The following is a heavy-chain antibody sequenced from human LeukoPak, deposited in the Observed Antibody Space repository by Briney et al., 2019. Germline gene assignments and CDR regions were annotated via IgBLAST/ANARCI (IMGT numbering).Heavy chain of an antibody. CDR1: GGSISSSSYY. CDR2: IYYSGST. Sequence: KTSETLSLTCTVSGGSISSSSYYWGWIRQPPGKGLEWIGSIYYSGSTYYNPSLKSRVTISVDTSKNQFSLKLSSVTAADTAVYYCARLLLRDYYFDYWGQGTLVTVSS. J-gene: IGHJ4*02. V-gene: IGHV4-39*01. D-gene: IGHD1-26*01. CDR3: ARLLLRDYYFDY.